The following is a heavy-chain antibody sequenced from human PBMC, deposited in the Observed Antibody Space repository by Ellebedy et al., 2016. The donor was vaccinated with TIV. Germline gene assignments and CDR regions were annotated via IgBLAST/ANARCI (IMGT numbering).Heavy chain of an antibody. CDR1: GGSVSSGTYY. V-gene: IGHV4-61*01. Sequence: SETLSLTCTVSGGSVSSGTYYWSWIRQPPGKGLEWIGYIYHSGSTYYNPSLKSRVTISVDTSKNQFSLKLSSVTAADTAVYYCARRGVRGTAMAKHPNWFDPWGQGTLVTVSS. D-gene: IGHD5-18*01. J-gene: IGHJ5*02. CDR3: ARRGVRGTAMAKHPNWFDP. CDR2: IYHSGST.